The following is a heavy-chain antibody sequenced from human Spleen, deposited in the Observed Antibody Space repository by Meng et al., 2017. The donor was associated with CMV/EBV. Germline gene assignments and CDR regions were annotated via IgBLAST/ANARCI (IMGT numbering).Heavy chain of an antibody. J-gene: IGHJ4*02. CDR2: SSSSGSSI. V-gene: IGHV3-11*01. Sequence: VQLVESGGGLVKPGGSLRLSCAASGFTFSNAWMSWVRQAPGKGLEWVSYSSSSGSSIYYADSVKGRFTISRDNAKNSLYLQMNSLRAEDTAVYYCAKELVIPSAIFDYWGQGTLVTVSS. CDR3: AKELVIPSAIFDY. CDR1: GFTFSNAW. D-gene: IGHD2-2*01.